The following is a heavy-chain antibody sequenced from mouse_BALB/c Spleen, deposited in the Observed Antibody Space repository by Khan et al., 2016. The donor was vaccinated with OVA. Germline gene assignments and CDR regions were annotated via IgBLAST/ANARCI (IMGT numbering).Heavy chain of an antibody. J-gene: IGHJ3*01. D-gene: IGHD2-14*01. CDR3: ARSTYRYAFAY. CDR1: GDSITSGY. CDR2: MIYSGNT. V-gene: IGHV3-8*02. Sequence: EVQLEESGPSLVKPSQTLSLTCSVTGDSITSGYWSWIRKFPGNKLEYMGYMIYSGNTYYNPSLKSRISITRHTSKTQYSLKLNSVTTEDTATYYCARSTYRYAFAYWGQGTLVTVSA.